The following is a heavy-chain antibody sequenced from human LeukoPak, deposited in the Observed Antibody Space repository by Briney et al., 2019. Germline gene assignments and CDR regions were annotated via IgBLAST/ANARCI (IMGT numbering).Heavy chain of an antibody. D-gene: IGHD3-16*01. J-gene: IGHJ4*02. V-gene: IGHV3-7*03. CDR2: INIDGSQR. Sequence: GGSLRLSCAASGFSFSTTWMTWVRQTPGKGLELVANINIDGSQRYHADSVEGRFTISRDNVKNTLYLQMSSLRVEDAAVYYCARDPGWGALDYWGQGALVIVSS. CDR3: ARDPGWGALDY. CDR1: GFSFSTTW.